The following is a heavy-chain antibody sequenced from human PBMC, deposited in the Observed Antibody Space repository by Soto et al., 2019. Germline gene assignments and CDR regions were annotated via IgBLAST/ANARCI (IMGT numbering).Heavy chain of an antibody. CDR1: GASVSSTYW. D-gene: IGHD2-15*01. CDR2: INHRGSA. Sequence: PSETLSLTCAVSGASVSSTYWWSWVRQPPGKGPEWIGEINHRGSANYNPSLKSRVTISVDRSKNHFSLKLSFVTAADTAVYYCARGQVVAAQHWGQGTLVTVSS. V-gene: IGHV4-4*02. J-gene: IGHJ4*02. CDR3: ARGQVVAAQH.